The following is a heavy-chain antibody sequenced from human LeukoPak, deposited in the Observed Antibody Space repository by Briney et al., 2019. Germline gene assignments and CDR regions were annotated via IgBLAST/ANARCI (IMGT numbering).Heavy chain of an antibody. D-gene: IGHD7-27*01. Sequence: GGSLRLSCAASGFPFKSYPMTWVRQAPGKGLEWVSAVGANGGGAFYADSVKGRFSISKDIFSDTLYLQMDSLTAADTAVYYCMKGGWGSPFDYWGQGALVTVSS. CDR2: VGANGGGA. J-gene: IGHJ4*02. CDR3: MKGGWGSPFDY. CDR1: GFPFKSYP. V-gene: IGHV3-23*01.